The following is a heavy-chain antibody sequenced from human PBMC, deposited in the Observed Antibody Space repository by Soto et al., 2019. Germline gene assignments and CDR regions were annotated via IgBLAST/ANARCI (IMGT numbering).Heavy chain of an antibody. J-gene: IGHJ5*02. Sequence: PSETLSLTCTVSGGSISSSSYHWGWIRQPPGKGLEWIGSIYYSGSTYYNPSLKSRVTISVDTSENQFSLKLTSVTAADTAVYYCVRGDTVVVVAPTVEINWFDPWGQGALVTVFS. CDR1: GGSISSSSYH. CDR2: IYYSGST. V-gene: IGHV4-39*01. D-gene: IGHD2-15*01. CDR3: VRGDTVVVVAPTVEINWFDP.